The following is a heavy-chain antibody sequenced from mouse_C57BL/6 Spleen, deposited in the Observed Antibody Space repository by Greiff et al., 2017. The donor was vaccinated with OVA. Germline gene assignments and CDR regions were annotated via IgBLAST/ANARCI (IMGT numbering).Heavy chain of an antibody. J-gene: IGHJ2*01. Sequence: VQLQQPGAELVKPGASVKLSCKASGYTFTSYWMHWVKQRPGQGLEWIGMIHPNSGSTNYNEKFKSKATLTVDKSSSTAYMKLSSLTSEDSAVYYCAREEFITTVVDFDYWGQGTTLTVSS. V-gene: IGHV1-64*01. CDR3: AREEFITTVVDFDY. CDR1: GYTFTSYW. D-gene: IGHD1-1*01. CDR2: IHPNSGST.